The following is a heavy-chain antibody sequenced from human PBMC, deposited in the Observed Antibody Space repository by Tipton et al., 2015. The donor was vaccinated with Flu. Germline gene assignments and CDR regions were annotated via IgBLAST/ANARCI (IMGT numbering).Heavy chain of an antibody. J-gene: IGHJ4*02. CDR1: GFIFSSYG. CDR2: IWYDGSNK. D-gene: IGHD5-18*01. Sequence: SLRLSCAASGFIFSSYGMHWVRQAPGKGLEWVAVIWYDGSNKYYADSVKGRFTISRDNSKNTLYLQMNSLRAEDTAVYYCASSIQETSFDYWGQGTLVTVSS. V-gene: IGHV3-33*08. CDR3: ASSIQETSFDY.